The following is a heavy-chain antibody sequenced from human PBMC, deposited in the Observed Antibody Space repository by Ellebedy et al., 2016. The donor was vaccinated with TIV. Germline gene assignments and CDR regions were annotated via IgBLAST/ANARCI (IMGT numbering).Heavy chain of an antibody. D-gene: IGHD2-21*01. Sequence: MPSETLSLTCTVSGASVSTSYWSWIRQAPGRGLAWIGYIYDMGGIGSTNYIPSLKSRVIISGDTSKNQLSLGLTSLTAADTAVYYCARGVMGYYSYGMDVWGQGTTVTVSS. CDR3: ARGVMGYYSYGMDV. CDR1: GASVSTSY. CDR2: IYDMGGIGST. V-gene: IGHV4-59*02. J-gene: IGHJ6*02.